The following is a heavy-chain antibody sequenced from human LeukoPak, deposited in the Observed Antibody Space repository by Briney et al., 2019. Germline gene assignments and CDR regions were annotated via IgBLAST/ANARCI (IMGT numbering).Heavy chain of an antibody. V-gene: IGHV3-9*01. J-gene: IGHJ4*02. CDR3: ARSSGSGNY. CDR1: GFTFDDYA. Sequence: GGSLRLSCAASGFTFDDYAMHWVRQAPGKGLEWVSGISWNSGSIGYADSVKGRFTISRDNAKNTLYLQMNSLRAEDTAVYYCARSSGSGNYWGQGTLVTVSS. CDR2: ISWNSGSI. D-gene: IGHD3-10*01.